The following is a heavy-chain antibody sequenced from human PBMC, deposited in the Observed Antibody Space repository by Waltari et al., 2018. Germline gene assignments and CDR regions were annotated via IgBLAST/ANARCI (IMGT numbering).Heavy chain of an antibody. D-gene: IGHD1-1*01. CDR2: IYPSGST. CDR1: GSSIRRDYY. J-gene: IGHJ4*02. CDR3: ARARTTTGPTDY. Sequence: QVQLQESGPGLVKPSETLSLTCAVSGSSIRRDYYWGWIRQPPGKGLEWIGSIYPSGSTSYNPSLKSRVTMSVDTSKNQFSLKLSSVTAADTAVYFCARARTTTGPTDYWGQGTLVTVSS. V-gene: IGHV4-38-2*01.